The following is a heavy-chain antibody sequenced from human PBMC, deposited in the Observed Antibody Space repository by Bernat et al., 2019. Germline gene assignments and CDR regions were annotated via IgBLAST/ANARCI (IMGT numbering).Heavy chain of an antibody. V-gene: IGHV3-7*03. Sequence: EVQLVESGGDLVQPGGSLTLSCAASGFNFRSSWMRWIRQAPGKGLKWVANIKGDGSETYYVDAVKGRFTISRDNTKNSMYLQMNSLRAEDTALYYCVRDTDYWGQGTLVTVSS. J-gene: IGHJ4*02. CDR1: GFNFRSSW. CDR2: IKGDGSET. CDR3: VRDTDY.